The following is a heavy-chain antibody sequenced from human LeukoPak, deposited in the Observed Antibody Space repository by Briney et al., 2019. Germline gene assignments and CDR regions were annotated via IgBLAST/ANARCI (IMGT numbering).Heavy chain of an antibody. CDR2: IHSSGST. CDR1: GGSISSGSYY. V-gene: IGHV4-61*02. J-gene: IGHJ6*03. Sequence: PSETLSLTCTVSGGSISSGSYYWSWIRQPAGRGLEWTGRIHSSGSTNYNPSLKSRVTVSVDTSKNQFSLKLSSVTAADTAVYYCTRAVRGVSSSRHNYYYYMDVWGKGATVTVSS. D-gene: IGHD2-2*01. CDR3: TRAVRGVSSSRHNYYYYMDV.